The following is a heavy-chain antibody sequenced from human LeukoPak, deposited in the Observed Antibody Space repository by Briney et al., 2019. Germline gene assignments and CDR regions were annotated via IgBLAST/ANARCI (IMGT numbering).Heavy chain of an antibody. CDR1: GFTFSTYA. CDR3: ARARIVGATYYFDY. V-gene: IGHV3-23*01. CDR2: ITKSGGSS. D-gene: IGHD1-26*01. Sequence: GGSLRLSCAATGFTFSTYAMAWVRQAPGKGLECVSTITKSGGSSYYADSVKGRFTISRDNSKNTLYLQMNSLRAEDTAVYYCARARIVGATYYFDYWGQGTLVTVSS. J-gene: IGHJ4*02.